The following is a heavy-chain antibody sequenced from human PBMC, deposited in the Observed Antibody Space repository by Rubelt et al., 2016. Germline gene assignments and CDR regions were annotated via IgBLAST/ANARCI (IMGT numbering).Heavy chain of an antibody. CDR2: ISRSGDAM. D-gene: IGHD4-17*01. V-gene: IGHV3-11*01. CDR3: AKDSNGGYYGDYVGPYFDY. J-gene: IGHJ4*02. Sequence: YISRSGDAMYYADSVQGRFTISRDNAKNSLYLQLNSLRAEDTAVYYCAKDSNGGYYGDYVGPYFDYWGQGTLVTVSS.